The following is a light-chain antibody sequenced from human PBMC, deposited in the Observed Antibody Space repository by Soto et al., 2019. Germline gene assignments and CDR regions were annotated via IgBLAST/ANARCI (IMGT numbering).Light chain of an antibody. CDR1: SSDVGGYND. CDR2: EVS. Sequence: QSALTQPPSASGSPGQSVTISCTGTSSDVGGYNDVSWYQQIPGRAPKLMIFEVSRRPSGVSERFSGAKSGNTASLTISGLQAEDEADFHCCSYAGGGAWVFGGGTKLTVL. V-gene: IGLV2-8*01. J-gene: IGLJ3*02. CDR3: CSYAGGGAWV.